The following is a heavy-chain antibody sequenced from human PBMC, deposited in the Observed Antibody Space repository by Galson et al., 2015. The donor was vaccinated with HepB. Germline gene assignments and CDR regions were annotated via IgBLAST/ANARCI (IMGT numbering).Heavy chain of an antibody. CDR3: AKDSSSWYEGLGDY. D-gene: IGHD6-13*01. V-gene: IGHV3-23*01. CDR1: GFTFSSHA. CDR2: ISGSGGST. Sequence: SLRLSCAASGFTFSSHAMSWVRQAPGKGLEWVSAISGSGGSTYYADSVKGRFTISRDNSKNTLYLQMNSLRAEDTAVYYCAKDSSSWYEGLGDYWGQGTLVTVSS. J-gene: IGHJ4*02.